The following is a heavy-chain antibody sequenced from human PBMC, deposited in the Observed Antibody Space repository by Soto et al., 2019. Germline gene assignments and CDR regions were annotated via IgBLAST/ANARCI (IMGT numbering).Heavy chain of an antibody. CDR2: IYYSGST. V-gene: IGHV4-59*01. J-gene: IGHJ5*02. Sequence: SETLSLTCTVSGGSISSYYWSWIRRPPGKGLEWIGYIYYSGSTNYNPSLKSRITISVDTPKNQFSLKLSSVTAADTAVYYCARVGVPENWFDPWGQGTLVTVSS. CDR3: ARVGVPENWFDP. CDR1: GGSISSYY. D-gene: IGHD3-16*01.